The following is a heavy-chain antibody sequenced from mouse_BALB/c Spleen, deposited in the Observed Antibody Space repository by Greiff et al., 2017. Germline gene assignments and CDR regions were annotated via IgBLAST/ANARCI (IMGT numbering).Heavy chain of an antibody. J-gene: IGHJ3*01. D-gene: IGHD2-1*01. CDR2: INPSTGYT. Sequence: QVQLQQSGAELAKPGASVKMSCKASGYTFTSYWMHWVKQRPGQGLEWIGYINPSTGYTEYNQKFKDKATLTADKSSSTAYMQLSSLTSEDSAVYYCARYGNYPAWFAYWGQGTLVTVSA. V-gene: IGHV1-7*01. CDR3: ARYGNYPAWFAY. CDR1: GYTFTSYW.